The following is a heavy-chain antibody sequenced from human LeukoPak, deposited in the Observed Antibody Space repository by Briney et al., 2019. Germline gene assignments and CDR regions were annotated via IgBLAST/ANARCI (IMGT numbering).Heavy chain of an antibody. CDR3: AKSYNGYESKPDY. V-gene: IGHV3-23*01. CDR1: GFSFSTYA. Sequence: GGSLRLSCTASGFSFSTYAMSWVRQAPGRGLECVSGISGSGSTTSYADSVKGRFTISRDNSKITLYLQMNSLRAEDTAVYYCAKSYNGYESKPDYWGQGTLVTVSS. CDR2: ISGSGSTT. J-gene: IGHJ4*02. D-gene: IGHD5-12*01.